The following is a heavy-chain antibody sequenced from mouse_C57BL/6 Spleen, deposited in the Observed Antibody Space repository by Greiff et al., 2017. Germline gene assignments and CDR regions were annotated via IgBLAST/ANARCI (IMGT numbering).Heavy chain of an antibody. CDR3: ARWYSNYGDY. Sequence: QVQLQQPGAELVRPGSSVKLSCQASGYTFTSYWMHWVKQRPIQGLEWIGNIAPSDSVTHYNQTFKDTATLTVDKSSSTAYMQLSSLTSEDSAVYYCARWYSNYGDYWGQRNSGTVSS. CDR2: IAPSDSVT. V-gene: IGHV1-52*01. CDR1: GYTFTSYW. J-gene: IGHJ4*01. D-gene: IGHD2-5*01.